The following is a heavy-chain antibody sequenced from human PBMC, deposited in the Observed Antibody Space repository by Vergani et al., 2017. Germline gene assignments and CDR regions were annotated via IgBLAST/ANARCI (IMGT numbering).Heavy chain of an antibody. Sequence: DVPLAESGGGFFPPGGSLRLFRSASGFSFNSYWMHWVRQVPGKGLLWVSRIKSDGSITAYADSVKGLFTISRDNDQNTLYLQMNSQRVEDTGVYYCAREYNRRSGRALDFWGQGTKVTVSS. CDR1: GFSFNSYW. V-gene: IGHV3-74*03. J-gene: IGHJ3*01. D-gene: IGHD1-26*01. CDR2: IKSDGSIT. CDR3: AREYNRRSGRALDF.